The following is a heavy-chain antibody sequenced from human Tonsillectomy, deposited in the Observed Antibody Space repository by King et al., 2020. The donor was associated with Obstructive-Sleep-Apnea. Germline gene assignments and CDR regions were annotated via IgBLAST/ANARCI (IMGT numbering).Heavy chain of an antibody. CDR2: MHYSGTT. CDR3: ARHGEDRRGHRIYYFDS. V-gene: IGHV4-59*08. J-gene: IGHJ4*02. D-gene: IGHD2-15*01. CDR1: GVSISDYY. Sequence: QLQESGPGLVKPSETLSLTCTVSGVSISDYYWSWIRQPPGKGLEWIAYMHYSGTTSYNHSLKSRVNISADRSKNQLSLRVSSVTAADTAVYYCARHGEDRRGHRIYYFDSWGQGNMVTVSS.